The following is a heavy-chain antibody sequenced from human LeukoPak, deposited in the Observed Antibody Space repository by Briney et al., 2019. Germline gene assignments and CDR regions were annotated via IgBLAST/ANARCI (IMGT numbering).Heavy chain of an antibody. Sequence: SVKVSCKASGGTFSSYAIIWVRQAPGQGLEWMGAIFPIFGTTNYAQKFQGRVTITTDESTNTAYMELSSLTSEDTAVYYCARDEMATIQGEYYYYFYMDVWGKGTTVTVSS. CDR1: GGTFSSYA. CDR3: ARDEMATIQGEYYYYFYMDV. CDR2: IFPIFGTT. J-gene: IGHJ6*03. D-gene: IGHD5-24*01. V-gene: IGHV1-69*05.